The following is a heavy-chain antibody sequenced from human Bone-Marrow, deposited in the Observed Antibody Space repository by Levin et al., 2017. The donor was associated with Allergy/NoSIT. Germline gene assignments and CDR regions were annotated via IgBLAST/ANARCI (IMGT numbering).Heavy chain of an antibody. J-gene: IGHJ4*02. CDR1: GFTFSNYG. D-gene: IGHD3-10*01. CDR2: ISYDEIHT. CDR3: AKVVGNYGSGSYFGFGH. V-gene: IGHV3-30*18. Sequence: GGSLRLSCAASGFTFSNYGMHWVRQAPGKGLEWVTFISYDEIHTYYADSVKGRFTISRDNFKNMLYLQMNSLRAEDTAMYYCAKVVGNYGSGSYFGFGHWGQGTLVTVSS.